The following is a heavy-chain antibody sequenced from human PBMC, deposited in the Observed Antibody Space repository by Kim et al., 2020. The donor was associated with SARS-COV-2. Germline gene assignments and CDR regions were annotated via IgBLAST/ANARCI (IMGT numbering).Heavy chain of an antibody. CDR2: IYYSGST. Sequence: SETLSLTCTVSGGSISSYYWSWIRQPPGKGLEWIGYIYYSGSTNYNPSLKSRVTISVDTSKNQFSLKLSSVTAADTAVYYCAREPINFWSGYYTLGYFDLWGRGTLVTVSS. CDR3: AREPINFWSGYYTLGYFDL. CDR1: GGSISSYY. V-gene: IGHV4-59*01. D-gene: IGHD3-3*01. J-gene: IGHJ2*01.